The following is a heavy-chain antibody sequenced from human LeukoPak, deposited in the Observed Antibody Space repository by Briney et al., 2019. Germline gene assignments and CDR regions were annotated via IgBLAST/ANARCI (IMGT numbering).Heavy chain of an antibody. Sequence: SETLSLTCTVSGGSISSSSYYWGWIRQPPGKGLEWIGSIYYSGSTYYNPSLKSRVTISVDTSKNQFSLKLSSVTAADTAVYYCARARIPQPNAFDIWGQGTMVTVSS. J-gene: IGHJ3*02. CDR1: GGSISSSSYY. D-gene: IGHD5-12*01. V-gene: IGHV4-39*01. CDR3: ARARIPQPNAFDI. CDR2: IYYSGST.